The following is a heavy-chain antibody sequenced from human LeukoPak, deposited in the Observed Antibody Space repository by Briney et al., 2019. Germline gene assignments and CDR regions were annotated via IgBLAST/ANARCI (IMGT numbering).Heavy chain of an antibody. CDR2: MNPNTGVT. J-gene: IGHJ4*02. CDR3: ARGAGSSWFDY. D-gene: IGHD6-13*01. V-gene: IGHV1-2*02. Sequence: ASVKVSCRASGYSFNVNYMHWVRQAPGQGLEWMGWMNPNTGVTNFAQKFQGRVTMTRDTSIRTAYMELSRLTSDDTAAYYCARGAGSSWFDYWGQGTLVTVSS. CDR1: GYSFNVNY.